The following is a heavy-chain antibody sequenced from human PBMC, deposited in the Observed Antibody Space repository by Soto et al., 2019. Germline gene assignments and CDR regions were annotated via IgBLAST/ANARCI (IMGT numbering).Heavy chain of an antibody. CDR2: INHSGST. D-gene: IGHD4-17*01. CDR1: GGSFSGYY. CDR3: ARFGGHTVTYDS. V-gene: IGHV4-34*01. J-gene: IGHJ4*02. Sequence: SETLSLTCAVYGGSFSGYYWSWIRQPPGKGLEWIGEINHSGSTNYNPSLKSRVTVSVDTSKNQFSLKLSSVTAADTAVYYCARFGGHTVTYDSWGQGNLVTVSS.